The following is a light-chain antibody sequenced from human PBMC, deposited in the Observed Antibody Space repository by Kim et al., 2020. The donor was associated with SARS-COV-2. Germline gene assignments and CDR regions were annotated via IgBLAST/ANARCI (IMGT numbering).Light chain of an antibody. CDR1: QSVKTS. Sequence: SFAPGDSATLSCRASQSVKTSLAWYKHKPGPSPRLLIHAASDRATGVPPRVSGGGSGTDFTLTISSLEPEDFAVYYCQQRGNWPTFGQGTRLEIK. CDR2: AAS. V-gene: IGKV3-11*01. CDR3: QQRGNWPT. J-gene: IGKJ5*01.